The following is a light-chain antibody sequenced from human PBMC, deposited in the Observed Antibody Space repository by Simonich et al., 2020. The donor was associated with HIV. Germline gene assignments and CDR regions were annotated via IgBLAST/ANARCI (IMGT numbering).Light chain of an antibody. Sequence: QSALTQPASVSGSPGQSITISCTGTRSDVGSYNLVSWYQQYPGKAHKLMIYDVSKRPSGVSNRFSGSKSGNTASLTIAGLQAEDEADYYCSSYTSSNTVVFGGGTKVTVL. CDR2: DVS. CDR3: SSYTSSNTVV. J-gene: IGLJ2*01. CDR1: RSDVGSYNL. V-gene: IGLV2-14*02.